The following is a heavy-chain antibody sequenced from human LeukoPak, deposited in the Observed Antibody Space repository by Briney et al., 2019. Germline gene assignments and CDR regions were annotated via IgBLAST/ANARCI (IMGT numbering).Heavy chain of an antibody. D-gene: IGHD2-2*01. J-gene: IGHJ6*04. CDR2: IIPIFGTA. CDR1: GGTFISYA. Sequence: ASVKVSCKASGGTFISYAISWVRQAPGQGREWRGGIIPIFGTANYAQKFQGRVTITADKSTSTAYMELSSLRSEDTAVYYCAARRDIVVVPAAMFSYYYYYGMDVCGKGTTVTVAS. CDR3: AARRDIVVVPAAMFSYYYYYGMDV. V-gene: IGHV1-69*06.